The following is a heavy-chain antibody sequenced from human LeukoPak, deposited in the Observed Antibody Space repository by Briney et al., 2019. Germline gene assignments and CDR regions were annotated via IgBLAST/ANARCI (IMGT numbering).Heavy chain of an antibody. V-gene: IGHV3-7*03. CDR3: ARLILWETSNAFDI. CDR2: IKPDESRI. Sequence: PGGSQRLSCTNSGPTFNRDWMGWLRQAPGKGLEWLAHIKPDESRIFYADSVKGRFALSRDNAKNSVHLQMNSLRAEDTAVYFCARLILWETSNAFDIWGQGTMVTVSS. J-gene: IGHJ3*02. CDR1: GPTFNRDW. D-gene: IGHD1-26*01.